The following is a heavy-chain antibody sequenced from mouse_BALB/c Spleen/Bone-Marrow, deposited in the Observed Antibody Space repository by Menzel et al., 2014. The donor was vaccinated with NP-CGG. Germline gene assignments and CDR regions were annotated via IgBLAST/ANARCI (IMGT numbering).Heavy chain of an antibody. CDR2: ISNGGGST. Sequence: EVKLVESGGGLAQPGGSLNLSCAASGFTFSSYTMSWVRQTPEKRLEWVAYISNGGGSTYYPDTVKGRFTTSRDNAKNTLYLQMSSLKSEDTAMYYCARRSAATYYFDYWGQGTTLTVSS. CDR3: ARRSAATYYFDY. CDR1: GFTFSSYT. J-gene: IGHJ2*01. D-gene: IGHD1-2*01. V-gene: IGHV5-12-2*01.